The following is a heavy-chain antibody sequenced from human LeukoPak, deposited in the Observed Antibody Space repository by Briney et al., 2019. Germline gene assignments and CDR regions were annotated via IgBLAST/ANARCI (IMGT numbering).Heavy chain of an antibody. V-gene: IGHV4-34*01. J-gene: IGHJ4*02. CDR3: ARGRSSVLFDY. CDR1: GGSFSGYY. CDR2: INHSGST. Sequence: SETLSLTCAVYGGSFSGYYWSWIRQPPGKGLEWIGEINHSGSTNYNPSLKSRVTISVDTSKNQFSLKLSSVTAADTAVYYCARGRSSVLFDYWGQGTLVTVSS. D-gene: IGHD5-12*01.